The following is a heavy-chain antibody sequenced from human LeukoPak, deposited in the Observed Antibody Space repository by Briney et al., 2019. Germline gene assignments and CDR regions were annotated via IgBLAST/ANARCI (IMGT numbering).Heavy chain of an antibody. CDR3: ARRYSSSSEKDY. V-gene: IGHV3-30*02. CDR2: IRYDGSNK. Sequence: PGGSLRLSCAASGFTFSSYGMHWVRQAPGKGLEWVAFIRYDGSNKYYADSVKGRFTVSRDNSKNTLYLQMNSLRAEDTAVYYCARRYSSSSEKDYWGQGTLVTVSS. CDR1: GFTFSSYG. D-gene: IGHD6-6*01. J-gene: IGHJ4*02.